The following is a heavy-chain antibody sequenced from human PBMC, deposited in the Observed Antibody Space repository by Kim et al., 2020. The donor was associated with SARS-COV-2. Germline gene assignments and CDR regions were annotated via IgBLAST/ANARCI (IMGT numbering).Heavy chain of an antibody. V-gene: IGHV3-30-3*01. Sequence: GGSLRLSCAASGLSFDSSAMNWVRQAPGKGLEWVAVISYDGRNKDYADSVKGRFTISRDNTKSTLYLQMNSLRIEDTAVYYCARGNYYESVSLSDYSNGMDVWGQGTTVTVS. CDR3: ARGNYYESVSLSDYSNGMDV. CDR1: GLSFDSSA. J-gene: IGHJ6*02. D-gene: IGHD3-10*01. CDR2: ISYDGRNK.